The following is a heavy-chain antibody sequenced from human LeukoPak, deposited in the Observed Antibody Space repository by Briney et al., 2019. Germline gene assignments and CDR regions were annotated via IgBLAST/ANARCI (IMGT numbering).Heavy chain of an antibody. CDR3: ATGQGHGMDV. Sequence: GGSLRLSCAASGFTFSSYWMHWVRQAPGKGLVWVSRINSDGSSTSYTDSVKGRFTIPRDNAKNTLYLQMNSLRAEDTAVYYCATGQGHGMDVWGQGTTVTVSS. CDR1: GFTFSSYW. CDR2: INSDGSST. J-gene: IGHJ6*02. D-gene: IGHD1-14*01. V-gene: IGHV3-74*01.